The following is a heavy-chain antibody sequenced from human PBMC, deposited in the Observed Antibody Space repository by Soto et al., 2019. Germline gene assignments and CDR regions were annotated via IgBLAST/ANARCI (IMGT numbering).Heavy chain of an antibody. D-gene: IGHD6-6*01. CDR3: ARDMGQSSSSSGSWYFDL. V-gene: IGHV1-69*12. CDR2: IIPIFGTA. CDR1: GGTFSSYA. Sequence: QVQLVQSGAEVKKPGSSVKVSCKASGGTFSSYAISWVRQAPGQGLEWMGGIIPIFGTANYAQKFQGRVTITADXXTXTXYRELSSLRSEDTAVYYCARDMGQSSSSSGSWYFDLWGRGTLVTVSS. J-gene: IGHJ2*01.